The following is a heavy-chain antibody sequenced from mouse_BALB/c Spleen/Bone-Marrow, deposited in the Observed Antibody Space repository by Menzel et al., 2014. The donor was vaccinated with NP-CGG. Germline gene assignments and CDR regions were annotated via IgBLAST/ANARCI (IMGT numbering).Heavy chain of an antibody. CDR3: ARIGSSFYYYAMDY. J-gene: IGHJ4*01. V-gene: IGHV7-3*02. D-gene: IGHD1-1*01. Sequence: EVKLMESGGGLVQPGGSLRLSCATSGFTFTDYYMSWVRQPPGKALEWLGFIRNKANGYTTEYSASVKGRFTISRDNSQSILYLQMDTPRAEDSATYYCARIGSSFYYYAMDYWGQGASVTVSS. CDR1: GFTFTDYY. CDR2: IRNKANGYTT.